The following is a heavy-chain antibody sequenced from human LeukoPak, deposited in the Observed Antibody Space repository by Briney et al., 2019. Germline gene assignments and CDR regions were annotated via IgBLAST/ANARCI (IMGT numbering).Heavy chain of an antibody. D-gene: IGHD4-23*01. CDR3: AKGSAQWELYDY. J-gene: IGHJ4*02. CDR2: IVGDTVT. Sequence: GGSLRLSCAASGFTFNSYAMSWVRQAPGKGLEWVSAIVGDTVTFYTDPVKGRFTISRDNSKNTLYLQMNGLRAEDTAIYYCAKGSAQWELYDYWGQGTLVTVS. V-gene: IGHV3-23*01. CDR1: GFTFNSYA.